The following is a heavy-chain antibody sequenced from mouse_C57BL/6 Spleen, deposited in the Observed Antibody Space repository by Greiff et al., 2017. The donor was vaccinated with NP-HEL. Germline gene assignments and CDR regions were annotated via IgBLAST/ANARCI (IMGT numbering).Heavy chain of an antibody. CDR1: GYTFTSYW. J-gene: IGHJ3*01. CDR3: AREGERGVAY. V-gene: IGHV1-61*01. CDR2: IYPSDSET. Sequence: QVQLQQPGAELVRPGSSVKLSCKASGYTFTSYWMDWVKQRPGQGLEWIGNIYPSDSETHYNQKFKDKATLTVDKSSSTAYMQLSSLTSEDSAVYYCAREGERGVAYWGQGTLVTVSA.